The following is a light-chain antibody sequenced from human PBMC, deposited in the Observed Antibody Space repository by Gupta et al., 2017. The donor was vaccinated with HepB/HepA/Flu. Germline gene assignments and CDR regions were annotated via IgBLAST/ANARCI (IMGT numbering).Light chain of an antibody. CDR1: SGDVGAYNY. J-gene: IGLJ1*01. CDR3: CSYRSSNTLFV. CDR2: DVS. Sequence: QSALTQPASVSGSPGQSITIPCTGTSGDVGAYNYVSWYQQYPGKAPKVIIYDVSARPSGVSYRLSGSKSGNTASLTISGLQAEDEADYYCCSYRSSNTLFVFGTGTKVTVL. V-gene: IGLV2-14*03.